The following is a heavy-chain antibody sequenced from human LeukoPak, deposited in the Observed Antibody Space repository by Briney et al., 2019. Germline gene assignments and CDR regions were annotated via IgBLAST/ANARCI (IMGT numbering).Heavy chain of an antibody. CDR3: AKDPADYYDILTGYYGDY. CDR2: ISGSGGST. D-gene: IGHD3-9*01. CDR1: GFTFSSYA. Sequence: GGSLRLSCAASGFTFSSYAMSWVRQAPGKGLEWVSAISGSGGSTCYADSVKGRFTISRDNSKNTLYLQMNSLRAEDTAVYCCAKDPADYYDILTGYYGDYWGQGTLVTVSS. J-gene: IGHJ4*02. V-gene: IGHV3-23*01.